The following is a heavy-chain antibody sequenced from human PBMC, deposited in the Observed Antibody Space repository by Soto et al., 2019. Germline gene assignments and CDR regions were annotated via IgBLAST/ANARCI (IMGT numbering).Heavy chain of an antibody. J-gene: IGHJ4*02. D-gene: IGHD3-9*01. CDR1: GFTFSSYW. CDR2: IKQDGSEK. CDR3: SRENFRYYDILTGYHENYFDY. V-gene: IGHV3-7*05. Sequence: GSLRLSCAASGFTFSSYWMSWVRQAPGKGLEWVANIKQDGSEKYYVDSVKGRFTISRDNAKNSLYLQMNSLRAEDTAVYYCSRENFRYYDILTGYHENYFDYWGQGTLVTVSS.